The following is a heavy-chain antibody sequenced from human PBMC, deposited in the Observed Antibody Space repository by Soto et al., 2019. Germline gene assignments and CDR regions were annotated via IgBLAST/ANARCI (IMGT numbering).Heavy chain of an antibody. CDR2: IDYSGNT. V-gene: IGHV4-39*01. CDR3: VRGGLLSPQSSYDFDV. CDR1: DASISSSGYY. D-gene: IGHD3-16*02. Sequence: QLQLQQSGPGMVKPSETLSLTCTVSDASISSSGYYWGWIRQPPGRGLEWIGSIDYSGNTYYNPSLRSRVTVSVDTSKNQFSLDLRYVTAADTTVYYCVRGGLLSPQSSYDFDVWGQGALVTVSS. J-gene: IGHJ4*02.